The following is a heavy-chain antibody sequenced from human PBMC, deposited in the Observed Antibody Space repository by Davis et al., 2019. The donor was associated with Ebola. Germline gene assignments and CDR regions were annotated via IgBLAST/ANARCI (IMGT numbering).Heavy chain of an antibody. V-gene: IGHV3-21*01. CDR2: ISSTSGFI. CDR3: ARDGKERVFYYGVDA. J-gene: IGHJ6*04. CDR1: GFAFSSYT. D-gene: IGHD3-10*01. Sequence: GESLKISCAGSGFAFSSYTMNWVRQAPGKGLEWVSSISSTSGFIYVEDSVKGRFTISRDNAKNSLYLEMNSLRAEDSAVYFCARDGKERVFYYGVDAWGSGTTVTVSS.